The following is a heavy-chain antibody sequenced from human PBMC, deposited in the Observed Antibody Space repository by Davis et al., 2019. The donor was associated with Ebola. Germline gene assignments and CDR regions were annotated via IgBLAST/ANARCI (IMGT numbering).Heavy chain of an antibody. J-gene: IGHJ4*02. Sequence: AASVKVSCNASGYTFTSQYMHWVRQAPGQGLEWMGIINPRGGSTNYAQKFQGRVTMTRDTSTSTVYMELSSLRSDDTAVYYCARGSEFIVLMVYAIDYWGQGTLVTVSS. D-gene: IGHD2-8*01. CDR3: ARGSEFIVLMVYAIDY. CDR2: INPRGGST. V-gene: IGHV1-46*01. CDR1: GYTFTSQY.